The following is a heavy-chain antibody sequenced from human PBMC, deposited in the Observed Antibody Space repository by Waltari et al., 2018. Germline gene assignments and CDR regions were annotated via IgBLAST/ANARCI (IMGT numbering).Heavy chain of an antibody. CDR2: FSGSGVST. CDR3: ANLGAAMRVYSFDGLDV. J-gene: IGHJ6*02. D-gene: IGHD2-2*01. CDR1: GFTFTNYA. V-gene: IGHV3-23*01. Sequence: EVQLLASGGGLVQPGGSLRLSCAASGFTFTNYAINWVRQAPGKGLEWVSFFSGSGVSTYYADSVKGRFTISRDNSKKTLYLQMNSLGGEDTAVYYCANLGAAMRVYSFDGLDVWGQGTTVTVSS.